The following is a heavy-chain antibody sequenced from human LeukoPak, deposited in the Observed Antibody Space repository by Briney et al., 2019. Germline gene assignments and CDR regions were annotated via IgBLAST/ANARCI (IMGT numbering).Heavy chain of an antibody. CDR1: GGSISSSSYY. CDR2: IYYSGST. CDR3: ARAWAIRAYNNWFDP. V-gene: IGHV4-61*01. Sequence: SETLSLTCTVSGGSISSSSYYWSWIRQPPGKGLEWIGYIYYSGSTNYNPSLKSRVTISVDTSKNQFSLKLSSVTAADTAVYYCARAWAIRAYNNWFDPWGQGTLVTVSS. D-gene: IGHD1-1*01. J-gene: IGHJ5*02.